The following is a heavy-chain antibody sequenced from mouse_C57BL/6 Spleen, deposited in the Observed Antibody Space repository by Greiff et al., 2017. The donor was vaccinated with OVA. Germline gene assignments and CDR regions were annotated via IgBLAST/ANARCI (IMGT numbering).Heavy chain of an antibody. J-gene: IGHJ3*01. V-gene: IGHV1-82*01. CDR2: IYPGDGDT. CDR1: GYAFSSSW. D-gene: IGHD1-1*01. Sequence: QVQLQQSGPELVKPGASVKLSCKASGYAFSSSWMNWVKQRPGKGLEWIGRIYPGDGDTNYNGKFKGKATLTADKSSSTAYMQLSSLTSEDSAVYFCAPNYYGSSLFAYWGQGTLVTVSA. CDR3: APNYYGSSLFAY.